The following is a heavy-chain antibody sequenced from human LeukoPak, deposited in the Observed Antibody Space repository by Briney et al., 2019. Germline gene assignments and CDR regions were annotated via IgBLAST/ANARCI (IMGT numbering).Heavy chain of an antibody. V-gene: IGHV3-23*01. D-gene: IGHD2-2*01. J-gene: IGHJ5*02. CDR1: GSTFSSYS. CDR2: ISGSGGST. CDR3: VKDGRCTTTTCSSHGFDP. Sequence: GRSLRPSCAASGSTFSSYSMSWVRQAPGKWLEWVSAISGSGGSTSYAASVKGRFTISRDNSKNTLYLQMNSLRGEDTAVYYCVKDGRCTTTTCSSHGFDPWGQGTRVTVSS.